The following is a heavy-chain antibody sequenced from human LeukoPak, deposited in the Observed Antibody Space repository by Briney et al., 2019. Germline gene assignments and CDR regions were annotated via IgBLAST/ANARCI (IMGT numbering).Heavy chain of an antibody. V-gene: IGHV4-59*01. Sequence: AETLSLTCTVSGGSISSYYWRWIRQPPGKGLEWIGYIYYSGSTNYYPSLKSGVTISVNTSKNQYSLKLSSVTAEDTAVYYGARVGRGGYDSSGYYIFDYWGQGTLVTVSS. CDR3: ARVGRGGYDSSGYYIFDY. J-gene: IGHJ4*02. D-gene: IGHD3-22*01. CDR2: IYYSGST. CDR1: GGSISSYY.